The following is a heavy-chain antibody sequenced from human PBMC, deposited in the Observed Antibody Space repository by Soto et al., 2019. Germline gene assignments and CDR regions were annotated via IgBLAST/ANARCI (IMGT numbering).Heavy chain of an antibody. CDR2: IYYSGST. CDR1: GGSISSGDYY. D-gene: IGHD2-15*01. Sequence: TSETLSLTCTVSGGSISSGDYYWSWIRQPPGKGLEWIGYIYYSGSTYYNPSLKSRVTISVDTSKNQFSLKLSSVTAADTAVYYCARAVVVVAATPGRYFDYWGQGTLVTVSS. V-gene: IGHV4-30-4*01. CDR3: ARAVVVVAATPGRYFDY. J-gene: IGHJ4*02.